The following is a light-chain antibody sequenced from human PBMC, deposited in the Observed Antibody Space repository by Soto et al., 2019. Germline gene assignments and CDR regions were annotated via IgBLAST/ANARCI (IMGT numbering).Light chain of an antibody. CDR3: QQYVSIPLT. V-gene: IGKV3-20*01. Sequence: MLSQSPGTLSLSQCERATLSCRASQSVSSSYLAWYQQKPGQAPRLLIYGASSRATGIPDRFSGSGSGTDFTLTISRLEPEDFAVYYCQQYVSIPLTFGGGTKV. J-gene: IGKJ4*01. CDR2: GAS. CDR1: QSVSSSY.